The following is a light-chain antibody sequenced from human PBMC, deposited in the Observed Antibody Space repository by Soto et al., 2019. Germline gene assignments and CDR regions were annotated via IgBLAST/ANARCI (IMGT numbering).Light chain of an antibody. Sequence: QSVLSQAPSASGTPGQRVTISCSGSSSNIGSNYVYWYQQLPETAPKLLIYRTHQRPSGGPDRFSASKSDTSASLVISGLLSEEDAAYYCATWDDSLRGPVLFGGGTKLTVL. CDR2: RTH. J-gene: IGLJ2*01. V-gene: IGLV1-47*01. CDR3: ATWDDSLRGPVL. CDR1: SSNIGSNY.